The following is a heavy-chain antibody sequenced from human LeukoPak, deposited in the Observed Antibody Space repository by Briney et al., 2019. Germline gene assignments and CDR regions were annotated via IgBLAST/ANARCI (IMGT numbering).Heavy chain of an antibody. Sequence: GGSLRLSCAASEFSVGSNYMTWVRQAPGKGLEWISLIYSGGSTYYADSVKGRFTISRDNSKNTLYLQMNSLRAEDTAVYYCARPLMYYYGSETYFWFDPWGQGTLVTVSS. CDR3: ARPLMYYYGSETYFWFDP. D-gene: IGHD3-10*01. V-gene: IGHV3-66*04. CDR1: EFSVGSNY. CDR2: IYSGGST. J-gene: IGHJ5*02.